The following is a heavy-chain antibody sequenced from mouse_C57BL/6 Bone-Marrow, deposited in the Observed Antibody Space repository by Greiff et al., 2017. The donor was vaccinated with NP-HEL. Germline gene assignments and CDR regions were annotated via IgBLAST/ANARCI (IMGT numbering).Heavy chain of an antibody. CDR2: ISDGGSYT. CDR1: GFTFSSYA. D-gene: IGHD2-1*01. J-gene: IGHJ3*01. V-gene: IGHV5-4*01. CDR3: AREVIYYGNLH. Sequence: DVMLVESGGGLVKPGGSLKLSCAASGFTFSSYAMSWVRQTPEKRLEWVATISDGGSYTYYPDNVKGRFTISRDNAKNNLYLQMSHLKSEDTAMYYCAREVIYYGNLHWGQGTLVTVSA.